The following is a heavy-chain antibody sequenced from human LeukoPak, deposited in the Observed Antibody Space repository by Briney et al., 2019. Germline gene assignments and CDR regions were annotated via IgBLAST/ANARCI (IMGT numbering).Heavy chain of an antibody. CDR1: GDSVSSNSAA. V-gene: IGHV6-1*01. D-gene: IGHD2-15*01. CDR2: TYYRSKWYN. CDR3: ARVYCSGGSCLSVFDY. Sequence: SQTLSLTCAISGDSVSSNSAAWNWIRQSPSRGLEWLGRTYYRSKWYNDYAVSVKSRITINPDTSKNQFSLQLNSVTPEDTAVYYCARVYCSGGSCLSVFDYWGQGTLVTVSS. J-gene: IGHJ4*02.